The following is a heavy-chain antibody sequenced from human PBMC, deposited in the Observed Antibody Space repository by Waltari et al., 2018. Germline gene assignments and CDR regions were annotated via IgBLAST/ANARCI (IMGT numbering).Heavy chain of an antibody. J-gene: IGHJ4*02. CDR3: AREPLSHGSEYAAAGTDY. CDR2: VYSGGST. V-gene: IGHV3-53*01. D-gene: IGHD6-13*01. Sequence: EVQLVESGGGLIQPGGSLRLSCAASGFTVSSTYISWFRQAPGRGREWVSVVYSGGSTYYADAVKGRFTISRDNSKNTLYLQMNSLRAEDTAVYYCAREPLSHGSEYAAAGTDYWGQGTLVTVSS. CDR1: GFTVSSTY.